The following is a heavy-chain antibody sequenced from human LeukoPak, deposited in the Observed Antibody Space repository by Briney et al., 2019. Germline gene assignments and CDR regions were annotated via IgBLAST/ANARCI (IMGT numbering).Heavy chain of an antibody. D-gene: IGHD6-19*01. Sequence: GESLKISCKGSGYSFTSYWIGWVRRMPGKGLEWMGIIYPGDSDTRYSPSFQGQVTISADKSISTAYLQWSSLKASDTAMYYCARQTRSGWYGDAFDIWGQGTMVTVSS. J-gene: IGHJ3*02. CDR1: GYSFTSYW. CDR3: ARQTRSGWYGDAFDI. CDR2: IYPGDSDT. V-gene: IGHV5-51*01.